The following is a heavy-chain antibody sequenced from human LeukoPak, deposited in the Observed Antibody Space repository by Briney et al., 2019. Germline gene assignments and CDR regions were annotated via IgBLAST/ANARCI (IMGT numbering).Heavy chain of an antibody. CDR2: IGAGGTFT. D-gene: IGHD5-18*01. V-gene: IGHV3-23*01. CDR3: AKDVAIQLWCFDY. Sequence: GGSLRLSCTASGFTFSSYAMNWVRQAPGKGLEWVSGIGAGGTFTYYADSVKGRFTISRDNSKNTLYLQMNSLRAEDTAVYYCAKDVAIQLWCFDYWGQGTLVTVSS. CDR1: GFTFSSYA. J-gene: IGHJ4*02.